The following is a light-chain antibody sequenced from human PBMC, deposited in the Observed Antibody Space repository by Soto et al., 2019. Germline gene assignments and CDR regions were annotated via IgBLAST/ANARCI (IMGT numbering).Light chain of an antibody. CDR1: SSDVGSYNL. CDR2: EVS. V-gene: IGLV2-23*02. CDR3: CSYAGSSTYV. J-gene: IGLJ1*01. Sequence: QSVLTQPASVSGSPGQSITISCTGTSSDVGSYNLVSWYQQHPGKAPKLMNYEVSKRPSGVSNRFSGSKSGNTASLTISGLQAEDEADYYCCSYAGSSTYVFGTG.